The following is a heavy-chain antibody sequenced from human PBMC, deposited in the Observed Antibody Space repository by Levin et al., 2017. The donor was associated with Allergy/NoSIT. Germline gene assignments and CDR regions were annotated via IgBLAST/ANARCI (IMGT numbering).Heavy chain of an antibody. J-gene: IGHJ4*02. CDR1: RFTFSDYG. CDR2: ISFDASKK. Sequence: PGGSLRLSCAASRFTFSDYGMHWVRQAPGKGLEWVATISFDASKKNYADSVKGRFTISRDNSKNTLYLQMNSLRAEDTAVYYCAKDFGYRYASGSSYLEYWGQGTLLTVSS. V-gene: IGHV3-30*18. D-gene: IGHD3-10*01. CDR3: AKDFGYRYASGSSYLEY.